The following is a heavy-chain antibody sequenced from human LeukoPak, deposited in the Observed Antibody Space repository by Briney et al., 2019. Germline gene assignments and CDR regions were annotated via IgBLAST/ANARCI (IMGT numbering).Heavy chain of an antibody. CDR1: GFTFSSYW. J-gene: IGHJ6*02. V-gene: IGHV3-33*08. CDR3: ARAAERNYDFWSGYSLNFYYYGMDV. D-gene: IGHD3-3*01. Sequence: GGSLRLSCAASGFTFSSYWMSWVRQAPGKGLEWVAVIWHDGSNKYYADSVRGRFTISRDNSKNTLYLQMNSLRVEDTAVYYCARAAERNYDFWSGYSLNFYYYGMDVWGQGTTVTVSS. CDR2: IWHDGSNK.